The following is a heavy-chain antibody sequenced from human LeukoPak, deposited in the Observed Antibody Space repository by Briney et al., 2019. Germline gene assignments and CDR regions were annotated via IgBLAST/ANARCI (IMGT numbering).Heavy chain of an antibody. Sequence: YPSETLSLTCTVSGGSISSSSYYWGWIRQPPGKGLEWIGSIYYSGSTYYHPSLKSRVTISIDTSKNQFSLKLSSVTAADTAVYYCASKPVGATPYFDYWGQGTLVTVSS. CDR1: GGSISSSSYY. CDR2: IYYSGST. V-gene: IGHV4-39*01. J-gene: IGHJ4*02. D-gene: IGHD1-26*01. CDR3: ASKPVGATPYFDY.